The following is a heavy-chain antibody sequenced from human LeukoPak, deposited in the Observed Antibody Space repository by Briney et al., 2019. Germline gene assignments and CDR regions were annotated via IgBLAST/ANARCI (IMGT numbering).Heavy chain of an antibody. V-gene: IGHV3-7*01. CDR1: GFTFSSYT. J-gene: IGHJ1*01. CDR2: IKQDGSET. Sequence: PGGSLRLSCAASGFTFSSYTMSWARLTPGKGLEWVANIKQDGSETYYADSVKGRFTISRDNAKNSLYLQMNSLRAEDTAVYYCARDPPSFQHWGQGTLVTVSS. CDR3: ARDPPSFQH.